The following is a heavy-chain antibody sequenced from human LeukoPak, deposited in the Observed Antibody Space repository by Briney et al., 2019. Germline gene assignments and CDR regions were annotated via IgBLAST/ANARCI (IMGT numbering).Heavy chain of an antibody. V-gene: IGHV4-59*08. D-gene: IGHD4-17*01. J-gene: IGHJ3*02. CDR1: GGSISSYY. CDR2: IYYSGST. CDR3: ARPHYGDYHVGAFDI. Sequence: PSETLSLTCTVSGGSISSYYWSWIRQPPGKGLEWIGYIYYSGSTNYNPSLKSRVTISVDTSKKQFSLKLSSVTAADAAVYYCARPHYGDYHVGAFDIWGQGTMVTVSS.